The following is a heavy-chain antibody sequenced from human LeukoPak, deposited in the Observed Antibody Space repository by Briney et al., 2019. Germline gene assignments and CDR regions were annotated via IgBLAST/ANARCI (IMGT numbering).Heavy chain of an antibody. D-gene: IGHD2-2*02. Sequence: SETLSLTCTVSGGSISSSSYYWGWIRQPPGKGLEWIGSIYYSGSTYYNPSLKSRVTISVDTSKNQFSLKLSSVTVADTAVYYCAPLSGYCSSTSCYRGDYWGQGTLVTVSS. CDR2: IYYSGST. J-gene: IGHJ4*02. CDR1: GGSISSSSYY. CDR3: APLSGYCSSTSCYRGDY. V-gene: IGHV4-39*01.